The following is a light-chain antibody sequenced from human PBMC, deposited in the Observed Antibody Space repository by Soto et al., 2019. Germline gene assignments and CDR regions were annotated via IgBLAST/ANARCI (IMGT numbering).Light chain of an antibody. CDR2: DAS. CDR3: QRYGTSTT. CDR1: QSVSSN. V-gene: IGKV3D-15*01. J-gene: IGKJ1*01. Sequence: EIVMTQSPATLSVSPGERAALSCRASQSVSSNLALYQQKPGQAPRLLIYDASNRATGIPARFSGSGSGTDFTLTISRLEPEDFAVYYCQRYGTSTTFGQGTKVDI.